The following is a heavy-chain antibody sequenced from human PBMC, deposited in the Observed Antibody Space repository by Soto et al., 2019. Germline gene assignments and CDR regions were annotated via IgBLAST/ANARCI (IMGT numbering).Heavy chain of an antibody. CDR1: GFTFTSSS. J-gene: IGHJ6*02. CDR3: AADYPPPYYDFWSGNGMDV. V-gene: IGHV1-58*01. D-gene: IGHD3-3*01. CDR2: IVVGSGNT. Sequence: SVKVSCKASGFTFTSSSVQWVRQARGQRLEWIGWIVVGSGNTNYAQKFQERVTITRDMSTSTAYMELSSLRSEDTAVYYCAADYPPPYYDFWSGNGMDVWGQGTTGTVSS.